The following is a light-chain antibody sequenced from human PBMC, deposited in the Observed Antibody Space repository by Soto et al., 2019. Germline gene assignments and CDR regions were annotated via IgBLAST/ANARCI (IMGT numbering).Light chain of an antibody. V-gene: IGLV2-14*01. CDR2: EVS. CDR3: SSYTSSITLVV. CDR1: SSDVGGYNY. Sequence: QLVLTQPASVSGSPGQSITISCTGTSSDVGGYNYVSWYQQHPGKAPKLMIYEVSNRPSGVSNRFSGSKSGNTASLTISGLQAEDEADYYCSSYTSSITLVVFGGGTKLTVL. J-gene: IGLJ2*01.